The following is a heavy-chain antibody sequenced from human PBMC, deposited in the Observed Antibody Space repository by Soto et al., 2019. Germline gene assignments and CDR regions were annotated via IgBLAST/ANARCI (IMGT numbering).Heavy chain of an antibody. CDR2: IYYSGNT. Sequence: PSETLSLTCTVSGGSMSSSSYFWGWIRQPPGKGLEWIGSIYYSGNTYYNPSLKSRVTMSADTSKNQFFLKLTSVTAADTAVYYCARPLGGTNWYSWFDPWGQGTLVTVSS. CDR1: GGSMSSSSYF. CDR3: ARPLGGTNWYSWFDP. V-gene: IGHV4-39*01. D-gene: IGHD6-13*01. J-gene: IGHJ5*02.